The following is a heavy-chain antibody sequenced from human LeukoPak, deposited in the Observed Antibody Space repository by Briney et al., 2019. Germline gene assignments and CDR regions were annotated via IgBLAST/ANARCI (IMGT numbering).Heavy chain of an antibody. D-gene: IGHD6-19*01. CDR1: GFTFDDYG. J-gene: IGHJ6*03. CDR2: INWNGGST. CDR3: ARGSYYYYMDV. Sequence: PGGSLRLSCAASGFTFDDYGMSWVRQAPGKGLEWVSGINWNGGSTGYADSVKGRFTSSRENAKNSLYLQMNSLRAEDTALYYCARGSYYYYMDVWGKGTTVTVSS. V-gene: IGHV3-20*04.